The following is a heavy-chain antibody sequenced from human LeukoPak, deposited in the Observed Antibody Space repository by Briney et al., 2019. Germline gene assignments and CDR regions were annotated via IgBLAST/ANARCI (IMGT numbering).Heavy chain of an antibody. V-gene: IGHV3-23*01. CDR2: ISGSGGST. CDR1: GFTFSSYA. Sequence: GGSLRLSCAASGFTFSSYAMSWVRQAPGKGLEWVSAISGSGGSTYYADSVKGRFTISRDNSKNTLYLQMNSLRAEDTAVYYCAKDNRDYYGSGAIDYWGQGTLVTVSS. D-gene: IGHD3-10*01. CDR3: AKDNRDYYGSGAIDY. J-gene: IGHJ4*02.